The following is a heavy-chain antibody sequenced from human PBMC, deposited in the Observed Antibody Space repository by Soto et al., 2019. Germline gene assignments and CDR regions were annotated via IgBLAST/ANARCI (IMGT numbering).Heavy chain of an antibody. J-gene: IGHJ6*02. Sequence: QVQLQESGPRLVKPSETLSLTCTVSGGSLRSYYCSWFRQPPGKGLEWVGYINYSGGTFYNPSLKSRLTMSMDTSNNQYSLMVNSATASDTSVYYRALQGLAELHGLVDVSGQGTTVTVSS. CDR3: ALQGLAELHGLVDV. V-gene: IGHV4-59*08. D-gene: IGHD1-26*01. CDR2: INYSGGT. CDR1: GGSLRSYY.